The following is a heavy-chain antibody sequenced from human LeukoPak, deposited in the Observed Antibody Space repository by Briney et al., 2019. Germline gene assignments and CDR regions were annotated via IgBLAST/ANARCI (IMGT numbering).Heavy chain of an antibody. CDR3: ARSERGPYYYASGTGWYFDY. CDR2: ISSSSSTI. J-gene: IGHJ4*02. CDR1: GFTFSSYS. V-gene: IGHV3-48*04. D-gene: IGHD3-10*01. Sequence: GGSLRLSCAASGFTFSSYSMNWVRQAPGKGLEWVSYISSSSSTIYYADSVKGRFTMSRDNAGNSLFLQMNSLRAEDTAVYYCARSERGPYYYASGTGWYFDYWGLGTPVTVSS.